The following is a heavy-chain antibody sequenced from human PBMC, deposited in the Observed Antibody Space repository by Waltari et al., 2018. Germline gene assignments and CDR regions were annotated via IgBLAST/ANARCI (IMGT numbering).Heavy chain of an antibody. V-gene: IGHV4-34*01. D-gene: IGHD6-19*01. Sequence: QVQLQQWGAGLLKPSETLSLTCAVYGGSFSGYYWSWIRQPPGKGLEWMWEINHTGSTNSNPSLKIRVTIAVDTSKNPFSLKLSSVTAADTAVYDCARDGSGWYKLGYYYYYMDVWGKGTTVTVSS. CDR2: INHTGST. J-gene: IGHJ6*03. CDR1: GGSFSGYY. CDR3: ARDGSGWYKLGYYYYYMDV.